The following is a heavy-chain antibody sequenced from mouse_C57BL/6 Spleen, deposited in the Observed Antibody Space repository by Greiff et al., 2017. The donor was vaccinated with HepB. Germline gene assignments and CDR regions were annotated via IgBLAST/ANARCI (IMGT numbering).Heavy chain of an antibody. J-gene: IGHJ4*01. CDR2: IYPRSGNT. V-gene: IGHV1-81*01. CDR1: GYTFTSYG. Sequence: VKLQQSGAELARPGASVKLSCKASGYTFTSYGISWVKQRTGQGLEWIGEIYPRSGNTYYNEKFKGKATLTADKSSSTAYMELRSLTSEDSAVYFCAELGRDYAMDYWGQGTSVTVSS. CDR3: AELGRDYAMDY. D-gene: IGHD4-1*01.